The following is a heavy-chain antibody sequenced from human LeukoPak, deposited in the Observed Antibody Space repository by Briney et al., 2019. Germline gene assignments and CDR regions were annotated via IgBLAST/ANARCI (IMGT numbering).Heavy chain of an antibody. J-gene: IGHJ4*02. Sequence: GGSLRLSCAASGFTFSSYAVSWVRQAPGKGLEWVSAISGSGVSTYYADSVRGRFTISRDNSKNTLYLQMNSLRAEDTAVYYCAKAPGKSTYYDTSGHLFRMGRYWGQGTLVTVSS. CDR2: ISGSGVST. CDR3: AKAPGKSTYYDTSGHLFRMGRY. D-gene: IGHD3-22*01. V-gene: IGHV3-23*01. CDR1: GFTFSSYA.